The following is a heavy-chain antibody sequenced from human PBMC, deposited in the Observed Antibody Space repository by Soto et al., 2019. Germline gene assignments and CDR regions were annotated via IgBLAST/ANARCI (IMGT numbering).Heavy chain of an antibody. J-gene: IGHJ5*02. CDR1: GFTFSSYS. CDR2: ITSTSSNI. V-gene: IGHV3-48*02. D-gene: IGHD2-2*01. CDR3: ARGTDADNSNWLDP. Sequence: RGSLRLSCAASGFTFSSYSMNWVRQAPGKGLEWISYITSTSSNIHYIDSVKGRFTISRDNAKNSLFLQMNSLRDEDTAVYYSARGTDADNSNWLDPSGQGTPVTVYS.